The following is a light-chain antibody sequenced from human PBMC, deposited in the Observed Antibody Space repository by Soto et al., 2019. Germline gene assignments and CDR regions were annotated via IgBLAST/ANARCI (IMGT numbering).Light chain of an antibody. CDR3: QQYNNWPIT. CDR1: QSVSSSY. CDR2: GAS. V-gene: IGKV3-20*01. Sequence: EIVLTQSPGTLSLSPGERATLSCRASQSVSSSYLGWYQQKPGQAPRLLIFGASSRATGIPDRFSGSGSGTDFSLTINRLEPEDFGVYYCQQYNNWPITFGQGTRLEIK. J-gene: IGKJ5*01.